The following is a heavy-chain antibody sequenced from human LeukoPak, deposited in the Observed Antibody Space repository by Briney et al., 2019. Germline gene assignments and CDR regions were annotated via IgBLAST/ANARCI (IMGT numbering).Heavy chain of an antibody. D-gene: IGHD3-22*01. V-gene: IGHV3-30-3*01. CDR2: ISYDGSNK. Sequence: GRSLRLSCAASGFTFSSYAMHWVRQAPGKGLKWVAVISYDGSNKYYADSVKGRFTISRDNSKNTLYLQMNSLRAEDTAVYYCARDAHPYYDSSGYYYYWGQGTLVTVSS. CDR1: GFTFSSYA. CDR3: ARDAHPYYDSSGYYYY. J-gene: IGHJ4*02.